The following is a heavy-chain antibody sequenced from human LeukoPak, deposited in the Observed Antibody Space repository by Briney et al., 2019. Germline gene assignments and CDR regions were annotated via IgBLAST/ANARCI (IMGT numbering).Heavy chain of an antibody. V-gene: IGHV4-59*08. CDR1: DGSISSYY. Sequence: KPSETLSLTCTVSDGSISSYYWSWIRQPPGKGLEWIGYIYDSGSANYNPSLKSRVTISVDTSKNQFSLKVKSVTAADTAVYYCARQHRVTTSSYYGMDVWGQGTTVTVSS. D-gene: IGHD5-12*01. CDR2: IYDSGSA. J-gene: IGHJ6*02. CDR3: ARQHRVTTSSYYGMDV.